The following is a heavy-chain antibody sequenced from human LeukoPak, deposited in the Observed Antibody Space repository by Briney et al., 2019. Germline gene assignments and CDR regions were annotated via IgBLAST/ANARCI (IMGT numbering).Heavy chain of an antibody. D-gene: IGHD3-10*01. CDR3: ARDLTPPMGY. J-gene: IGHJ4*02. CDR2: ISYDGSNK. Sequence: GGSLRLSCAASGFSFSSYAMDWVRQAPGKGLEWVAVISYDGSNKYYADSVKGRFTISRDNSKNTLYLQMNSLRAEDTAVYYCARDLTPPMGYWGQGTLVTVSS. CDR1: GFSFSSYA. V-gene: IGHV3-30-3*01.